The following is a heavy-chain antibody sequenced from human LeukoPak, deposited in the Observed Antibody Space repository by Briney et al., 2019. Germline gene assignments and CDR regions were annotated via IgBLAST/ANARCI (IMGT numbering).Heavy chain of an antibody. D-gene: IGHD5-12*01. Sequence: GGSLRLSCAASGFTFSSYAMTWVRQAPGRGLEWVSTISVSGGSTYYADSVKGRFTISRDSSKNTLSLQMNSLRAEDTAVYYCAKGYSHFDYWGQGTLVTVSS. V-gene: IGHV3-23*01. CDR1: GFTFSSYA. CDR3: AKGYSHFDY. CDR2: ISVSGGST. J-gene: IGHJ4*02.